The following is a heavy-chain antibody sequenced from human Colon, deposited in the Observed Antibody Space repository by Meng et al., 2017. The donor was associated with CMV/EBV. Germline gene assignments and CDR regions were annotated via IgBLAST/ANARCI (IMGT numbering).Heavy chain of an antibody. Sequence: GGSLRLSCAASGFSFRNFDMSWARQAPGKGLEWVATITGSGSRTHYADSVKGRFTISRDNSKNTLYLQINSLRAEDTAIYYCDASDYWGQGTQVTVSS. CDR1: GFSFRNFD. V-gene: IGHV3-23*01. D-gene: IGHD6-6*01. CDR2: ITGSGSRT. CDR3: DASDY. J-gene: IGHJ4*02.